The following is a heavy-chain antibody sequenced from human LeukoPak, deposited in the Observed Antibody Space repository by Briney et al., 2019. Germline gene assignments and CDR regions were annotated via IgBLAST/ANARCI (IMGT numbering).Heavy chain of an antibody. J-gene: IGHJ4*02. Sequence: SETLSLTCAVSGGSLSGYYWTWLRQPPGMGLEWIGYIYYSGSTNYNPSLKSRLTISVDTSTNRFSLKLSSVTAADTAVYYCARLRGNYFPDYWGQGALATVSS. CDR1: GGSLSGYY. CDR2: IYYSGST. V-gene: IGHV4-59*01. D-gene: IGHD4-11*01. CDR3: ARLRGNYFPDY.